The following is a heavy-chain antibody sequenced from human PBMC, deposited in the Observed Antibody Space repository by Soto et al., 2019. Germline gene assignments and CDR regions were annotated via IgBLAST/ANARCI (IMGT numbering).Heavy chain of an antibody. Sequence: LSLTCTVSGXSISSGDYYWSWIRQPPGEGLEWIGYIYYSGSTYYNPSLKSRVTISVDTSKNQFSLKLSSVTAADTAVYYCARELVRQLWPNFDYWGQGTLVTVSS. CDR3: ARELVRQLWPNFDY. J-gene: IGHJ4*02. CDR1: GXSISSGDYY. CDR2: IYYSGST. V-gene: IGHV4-30-4*01. D-gene: IGHD5-18*01.